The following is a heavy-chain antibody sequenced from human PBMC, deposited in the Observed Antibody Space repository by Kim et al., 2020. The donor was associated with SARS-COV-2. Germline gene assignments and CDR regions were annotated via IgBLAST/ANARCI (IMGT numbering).Heavy chain of an antibody. CDR1: GYSMDSSNW. V-gene: IGHV4-28*05. D-gene: IGHD6-19*01. J-gene: IGHJ4*02. CDR2: INYSGSI. CDR3: TKKDSGWYAFDN. Sequence: SETLSLTCAVSGYSMDSSNWWGWIRQSPGKGLEWIGYINYSGSIYYNPSLKSRVPMSVDTSKKQFSLKLTSVTAVDTAVYYCTKKDSGWYAFDNWGQGTLVTVSS.